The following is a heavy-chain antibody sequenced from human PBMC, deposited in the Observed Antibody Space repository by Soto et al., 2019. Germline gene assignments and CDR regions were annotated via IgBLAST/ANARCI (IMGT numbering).Heavy chain of an antibody. D-gene: IGHD1-26*01. CDR1: GASFGTYY. J-gene: IGHJ4*02. CDR3: AREGGGYLFDY. CDR2: IFYSGHL. V-gene: IGHV4-59*01. Sequence: QVQLQESGPGLVKPSETLSLTCAVSGASFGTYYWSWIRQPPGKGLEWIGYIFYSGHLKYNPSLKSRLPISVDPSQTQISLRLTAVTAADTAVYYCAREGGGYLFDYWGQGTLVPVSP.